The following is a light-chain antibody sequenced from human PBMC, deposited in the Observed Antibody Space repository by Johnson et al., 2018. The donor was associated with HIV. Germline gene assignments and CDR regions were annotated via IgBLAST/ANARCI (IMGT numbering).Light chain of an antibody. J-gene: IGLJ1*01. V-gene: IGLV1-51*02. CDR3: GTWGSSLRAYV. CDR1: SSNIENYF. CDR2: EDN. Sequence: QPVLTQPPSVSAAPGQRVNISCSGNSSNIENYFVSWYQQLPGAAPRLLIYEDNKRPSGIPDRFSGSKSGTSATLGITGLQTGDEADYYRGTWGSSLRAYVFGTGTKVTVL.